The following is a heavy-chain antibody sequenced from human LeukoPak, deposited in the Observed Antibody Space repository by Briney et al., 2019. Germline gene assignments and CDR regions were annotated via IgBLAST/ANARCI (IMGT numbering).Heavy chain of an antibody. CDR2: ISYDGSNK. CDR1: GFTFSSYG. J-gene: IGHJ6*02. D-gene: IGHD2-15*01. V-gene: IGHV3-30*18. CDR3: AKDLVAATPNYYYGMDV. Sequence: PGRSLRLSCAASGFTFSSYGMHWVRQAPGKGLEWVAVISYDGSNKYYADSVKGRFPISRDNSKNTLYLQMNSLRAEDTAVYYCAKDLVAATPNYYYGMDVWGQGTTVTVSS.